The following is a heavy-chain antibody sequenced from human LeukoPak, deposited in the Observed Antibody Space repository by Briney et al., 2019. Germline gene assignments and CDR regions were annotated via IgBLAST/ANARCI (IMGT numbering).Heavy chain of an antibody. D-gene: IGHD6-13*01. V-gene: IGHV5-51*01. CDR3: ARPLVGTGYSSSWYFNY. CDR2: IYPGDSDT. CDR1: GYIFISYW. Sequence: RGESLKISCKASGYIFISYWIAWVRQMPGKGLEWMGTIYPGDSDTRYSPSFQGQVTISADKSISTAYLQWSSLTASDTAMYYCARPLVGTGYSSSWYFNYWGQGTLVTVSS. J-gene: IGHJ4*02.